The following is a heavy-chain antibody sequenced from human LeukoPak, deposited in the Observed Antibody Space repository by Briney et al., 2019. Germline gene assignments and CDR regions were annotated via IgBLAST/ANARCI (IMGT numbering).Heavy chain of an antibody. CDR2: ISAYNGDR. CDR1: GYTLTSYG. V-gene: IGHV1-18*01. Sequence: ASVKVSCKASGYTLTSYGISWVRQAPGQGLEWMGLISAYNGDRNHAQKLQDRVTITADTSTSTAYMELRSLRSADTAMYYCATDDSASGRHHYYSYMDVWGQGTTVTVSS. D-gene: IGHD3-10*01. CDR3: ATDDSASGRHHYYSYMDV. J-gene: IGHJ6*03.